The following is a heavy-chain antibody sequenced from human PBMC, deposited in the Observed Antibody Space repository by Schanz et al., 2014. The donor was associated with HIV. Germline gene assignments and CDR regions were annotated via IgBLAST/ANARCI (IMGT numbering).Heavy chain of an antibody. CDR2: INPNSGGT. D-gene: IGHD3-10*01. CDR1: GYTFTSYG. CDR3: ARDQNVISMVRGVMGGVDY. V-gene: IGHV1-2*02. Sequence: QVQLVQSGAEVKKPGASVKVSCKASGYTFTSYGINWVRQAPGQGLEWMGWINPNSGGTNYAPKFQGRVTMTRDTSVSTAYMELSRLTSDDTAMYYCARDQNVISMVRGVMGGVDYWGQGTLVTVSS. J-gene: IGHJ4*02.